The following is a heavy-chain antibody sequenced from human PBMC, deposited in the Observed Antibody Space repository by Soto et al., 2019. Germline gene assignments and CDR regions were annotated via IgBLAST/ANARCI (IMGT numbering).Heavy chain of an antibody. D-gene: IGHD4-17*01. V-gene: IGHV4-31*03. Sequence: QVQLQESGPGLVKPSQTLSLTCTVSGGSISSGGYYWSWIRQHPAKGLEWIGYIYYSGSTYYNPSLKSRVTISVDTSKNQLSLKLSSVTAADTAVYYCARSPEATVTAFDYWGQGTLVTVSS. J-gene: IGHJ4*02. CDR3: ARSPEATVTAFDY. CDR1: GGSISSGGYY. CDR2: IYYSGST.